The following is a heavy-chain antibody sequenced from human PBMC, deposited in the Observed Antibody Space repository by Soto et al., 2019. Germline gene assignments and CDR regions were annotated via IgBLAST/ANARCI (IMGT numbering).Heavy chain of an antibody. Sequence: EVQLLESGGGLVQPGGSLRLSCAASGFTFSSYAMSWVRQAPGKGLEWVSAISGSGGSTYYADSVKGRFTISRDNSKNKLYLQMNSLRAEDTAVYYCAKGYYDILTGFYYYYYGMDVWGQGTTVTVSS. J-gene: IGHJ6*02. V-gene: IGHV3-23*01. CDR3: AKGYYDILTGFYYYYYGMDV. CDR1: GFTFSSYA. CDR2: ISGSGGST. D-gene: IGHD3-9*01.